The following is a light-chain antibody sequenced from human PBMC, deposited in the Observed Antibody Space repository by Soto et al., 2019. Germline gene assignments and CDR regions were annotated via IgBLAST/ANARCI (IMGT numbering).Light chain of an antibody. CDR1: HSVSNN. Sequence: EVLLSRSPVTLSVSPGDRATLSCIPSHSVSNNLDWYQQKPGQAPRLLIHGASTRATGIPARFSGSGSGTEFTLTISSLQSEDFALYYCLQYNDWPLTFGQGTRVEIK. CDR3: LQYNDWPLT. CDR2: GAS. V-gene: IGKV3-15*01. J-gene: IGKJ1*01.